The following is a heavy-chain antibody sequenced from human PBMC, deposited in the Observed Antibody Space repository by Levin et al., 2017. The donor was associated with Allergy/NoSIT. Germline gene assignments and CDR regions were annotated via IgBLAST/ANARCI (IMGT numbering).Heavy chain of an antibody. J-gene: IGHJ6*02. V-gene: IGHV3-11*01. CDR1: GFTFSDYY. CDR3: AVSHHYVAATDLYYFYGMDV. D-gene: IGHD3-10*02. CDR2: ILSSDRVV. Sequence: GGSLRLSCAASGFTFSDYYMAWIRQAPGKGLEWVSYILSSDRVVYYADSVKGRFTISRDNAKNSLYLEMNRLRGEDTAVYYCAVSHHYVAATDLYYFYGMDVWGQGTTVTVSS.